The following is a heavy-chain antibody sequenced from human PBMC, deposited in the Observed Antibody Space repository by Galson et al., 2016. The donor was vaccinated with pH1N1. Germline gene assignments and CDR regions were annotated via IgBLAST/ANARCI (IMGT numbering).Heavy chain of an antibody. D-gene: IGHD4-17*01. J-gene: IGHJ4*02. CDR3: ARLDYGDYSGYFEY. V-gene: IGHV2-70*01. CDR1: GFSLSTSGMC. CDR2: IDWDDGK. Sequence: PALVKPTQTLTLTCTFSGFSLSTSGMCVSWIRQPPGKALEWLALIDWDDGKYYSTSLKTRLTISKDISKNQVVLTMTNMDPVDTATYYCARLDYGDYSGYFEYWGQGTLVTVSS.